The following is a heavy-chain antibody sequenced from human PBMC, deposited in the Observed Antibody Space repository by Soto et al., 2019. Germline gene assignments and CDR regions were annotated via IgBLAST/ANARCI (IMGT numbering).Heavy chain of an antibody. CDR1: GFTFSTYS. CDR2: ISSSSSTI. V-gene: IGHV3-48*01. J-gene: IGHJ4*02. D-gene: IGHD3-22*01. CDR3: ARPPDYYDSSGPPAY. Sequence: EVQLVESGGGLVQPGGSLRLSCAASGFTFSTYSMNWFRQAPGKGLEWVSYISSSSSTIFYTDSVKGRFTVSRDNAKNSMYLQLNCLRAEDTGVYYCARPPDYYDSSGPPAYWGQGTLVTVSS.